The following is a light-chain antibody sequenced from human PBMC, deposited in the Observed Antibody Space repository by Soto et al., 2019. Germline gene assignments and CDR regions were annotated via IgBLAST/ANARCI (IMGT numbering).Light chain of an antibody. CDR2: QTS. J-gene: IGKJ2*01. CDR1: QSINREF. CDR3: QQYGDSPAYT. Sequence: EIILTQSPGTLSVSPGERATLSCRGSQSINREFLAWYQQKPGQAPRLLMFQTSSRASGVPDRFSGSGSGNDFALTITGLEPEDSAVYYCQQYGDSPAYTFGQGTKLEI. V-gene: IGKV3-20*01.